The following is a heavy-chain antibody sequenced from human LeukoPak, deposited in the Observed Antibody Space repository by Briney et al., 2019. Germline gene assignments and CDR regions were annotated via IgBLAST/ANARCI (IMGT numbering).Heavy chain of an antibody. Sequence: PSETLSLTCAVYGGSFSGYYWSWIRQPPGKGLEWIGEINHSGSTNYNPSLKSRVTISVDTSKNQFSLKLSSVTAADTAVYYCARRRRVYYGSGSCWFDPWGQGTLVTVSS. D-gene: IGHD3-10*01. V-gene: IGHV4-34*01. CDR1: GGSFSGYY. CDR2: INHSGST. J-gene: IGHJ5*02. CDR3: ARRRRVYYGSGSCWFDP.